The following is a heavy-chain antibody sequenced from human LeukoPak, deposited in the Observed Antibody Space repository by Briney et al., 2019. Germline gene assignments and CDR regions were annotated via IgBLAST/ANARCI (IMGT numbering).Heavy chain of an antibody. D-gene: IGHD4-17*01. Sequence: SETLSLTCTVSGGSISSSSYYWGWIRQPPGKGLEWIGEINHSGSTNYNPSLKSRITISVDASKNQFSLKLSSVTAADTAVYYCARHPEEHDYGDYGERSFWFDPWGQGTLVTVSS. V-gene: IGHV4-39*01. CDR3: ARHPEEHDYGDYGERSFWFDP. CDR2: INHSGST. J-gene: IGHJ5*02. CDR1: GGSISSSSYY.